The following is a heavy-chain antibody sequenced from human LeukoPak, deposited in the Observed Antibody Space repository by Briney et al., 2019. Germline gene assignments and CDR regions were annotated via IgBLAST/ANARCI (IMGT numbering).Heavy chain of an antibody. D-gene: IGHD2-15*01. CDR2: ISVYNGNT. CDR3: ASPYCSGGTCYAHDAFDI. V-gene: IGHV1-18*01. J-gene: IGHJ3*02. CDR1: GYTFTSYG. Sequence: ASVKVSCKASGYTFTSYGISWVRQAPGQGLEWMGWISVYNGNTNYAQKLQGRVTMTTDTSTSTAYMELRSLRSDDTAVYYCASPYCSGGTCYAHDAFDIWGQGAMVTVSS.